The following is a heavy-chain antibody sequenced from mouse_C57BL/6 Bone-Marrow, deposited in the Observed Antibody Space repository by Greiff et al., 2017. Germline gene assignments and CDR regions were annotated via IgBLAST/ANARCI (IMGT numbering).Heavy chain of an antibody. CDR1: GYTFTNYW. CDR2: IYPGGGYT. Sequence: QVQLQQSGAELVRPGTSVKMSCKASGYTFTNYWIGWAKQRPGHGLEWIGDIYPGGGYTNYNEKFKGKATLTADKSSSTAYMQYSSLTYEDSAIYYGARWAVVGTYWYFDVWGTGTTVTVSS. J-gene: IGHJ1*03. D-gene: IGHD1-1*01. V-gene: IGHV1-63*01. CDR3: ARWAVVGTYWYFDV.